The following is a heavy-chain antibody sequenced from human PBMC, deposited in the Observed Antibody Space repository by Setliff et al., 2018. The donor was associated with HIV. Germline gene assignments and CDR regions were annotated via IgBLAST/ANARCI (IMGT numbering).Heavy chain of an antibody. CDR1: RSTFNSHT. Sequence: ASVKVSCQASRSTFNSHTINWVRQAPGQELDWMGRIIPILGVANYAQRFQGKVTITADNSTSTAYMELTSLRFDDTAMYYCVRGVQSPPHYSYYYMDVWGEGTMVTVSS. CDR2: IIPILGVA. D-gene: IGHD3-3*01. V-gene: IGHV1-69*02. J-gene: IGHJ6*03. CDR3: VRGVQSPPHYSYYYMDV.